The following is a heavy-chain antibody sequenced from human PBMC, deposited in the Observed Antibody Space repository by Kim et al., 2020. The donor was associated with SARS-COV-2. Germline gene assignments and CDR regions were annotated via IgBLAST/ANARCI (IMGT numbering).Heavy chain of an antibody. D-gene: IGHD3-22*01. CDR3: AGVAYDSGGYCSYDHHYFDS. CDR2: ISYTGSI. CDR1: GDSISDFY. J-gene: IGHJ4*02. V-gene: IGHV4-59*13. Sequence: SETLSLTCSISGDSISDFYWSWIRQPPGKGLEWIGYISYTGSINYNPSLKSRVTISLDTSLSQLSLKLTSVTAADTAVFYCAGVAYDSGGYCSYDHHYFDSGGPGDLVTVSS.